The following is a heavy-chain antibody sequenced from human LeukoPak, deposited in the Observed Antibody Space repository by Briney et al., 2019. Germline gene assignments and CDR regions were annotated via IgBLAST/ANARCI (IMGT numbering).Heavy chain of an antibody. J-gene: IGHJ4*02. D-gene: IGHD3-22*01. Sequence: ASVKVSCKASGYTFTSYYMHWVRQAPGQGIEWMGIINPSGGSTSYAQKFQGRVTMTRDMSTSTVYMELSSLRSEDTAVYYCAGEGHYYDSSGTFDYWGQGTLVTVSS. CDR2: INPSGGST. CDR1: GYTFTSYY. CDR3: AGEGHYYDSSGTFDY. V-gene: IGHV1-46*01.